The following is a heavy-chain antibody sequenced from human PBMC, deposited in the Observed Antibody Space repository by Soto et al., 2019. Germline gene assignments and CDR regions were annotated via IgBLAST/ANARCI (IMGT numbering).Heavy chain of an antibody. CDR2: ISAYNGNT. CDR3: AAIGGTSDSSGYYPTYYYYYGMDV. V-gene: IGHV1-18*01. J-gene: IGHJ6*02. D-gene: IGHD3-22*01. CDR1: GYTFTSYG. Sequence: ASVKVSCKASGYTFTSYGISWVRQAPGQGLEWMGWISAYNGNTNYAQKLQGRVTMTTDTSTSTAYMELRSLRSDDTAVYYWAAIGGTSDSSGYYPTYYYYYGMDVWGQGTTVTVSS.